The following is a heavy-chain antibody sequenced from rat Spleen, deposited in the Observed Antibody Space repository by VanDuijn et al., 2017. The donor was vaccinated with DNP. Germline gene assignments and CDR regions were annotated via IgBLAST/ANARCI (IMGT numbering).Heavy chain of an antibody. J-gene: IGHJ1*01. V-gene: IGHV2S18*01. CDR1: GFSLTSYN. D-gene: IGHD1-9*01. CDR3: SRDRDSIGIRTWYFDF. CDR2: MWSDGDT. Sequence: QVQLKESGPGLVQPSETLSLTCTVSGFSLTSYNIHWVRQHSGKSLEWMGRMWSDGDTSYNSAFTSRLSISRDTSKSQVFLKMNSLQTEDSAIYFCSRDRDSIGIRTWYFDFWGPGTMVTVSS.